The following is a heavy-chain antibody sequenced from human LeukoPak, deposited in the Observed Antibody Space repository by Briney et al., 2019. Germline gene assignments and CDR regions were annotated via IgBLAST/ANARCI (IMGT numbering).Heavy chain of an antibody. CDR3: ARGDGWQQLVRY. V-gene: IGHV4-59*01. J-gene: IGHJ4*02. D-gene: IGHD6-13*01. CDR1: GGSISSYC. Sequence: SETLSLTCTVSGGSISSYCWSWIRQPPGKGLEWIGYIYYSGSTNYNPSLKSRVTISVDTSKNQFSLKLSSVTAADTAVYYCARGDGWQQLVRYWGQGTLVTVSS. CDR2: IYYSGST.